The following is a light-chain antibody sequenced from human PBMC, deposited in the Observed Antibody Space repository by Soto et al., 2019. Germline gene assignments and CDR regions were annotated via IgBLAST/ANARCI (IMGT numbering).Light chain of an antibody. CDR1: QTISSW. CDR2: KAS. J-gene: IGKJ1*01. V-gene: IGKV1-5*03. CDR3: QQYKTSWT. Sequence: DIQMTQSPSTLSGSVGDRVTISCRASQTISSWLAWYQQKLGKAPKLLIYKASTLESGVPSRFSGSGSGTEFTLTISSLEPDDVATYYCQQYKTSWTFGQGTKVDI.